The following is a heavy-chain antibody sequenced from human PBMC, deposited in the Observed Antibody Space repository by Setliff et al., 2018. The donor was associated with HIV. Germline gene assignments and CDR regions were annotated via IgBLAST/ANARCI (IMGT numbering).Heavy chain of an antibody. J-gene: IGHJ3*02. Sequence: GGSLRLSCAASGLTFSSYAMYWVRQAPGKGLEWVAAISYDGTNQYYADSVKGRFTISRDDGKNSLYLQMNSLRAEDMALYYCAKDNSDYGDNRGAFDIWGQGTMVTVSS. D-gene: IGHD4-17*01. CDR1: GLTFSSYA. CDR3: AKDNSDYGDNRGAFDI. V-gene: IGHV3-30-3*01. CDR2: ISYDGTNQ.